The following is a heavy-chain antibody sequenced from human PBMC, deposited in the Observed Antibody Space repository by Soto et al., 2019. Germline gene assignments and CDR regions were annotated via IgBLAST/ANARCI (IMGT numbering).Heavy chain of an antibody. CDR1: GFTFSSYA. V-gene: IGHV3-23*01. D-gene: IGHD6-13*01. CDR3: AKGLQQLVQEGFDY. Sequence: PGGSLRLSCAASGFTFSSYAMSWVRQAPGKGLEWVSAISGSGGSTYDADSVKGRFTISRDNSKNTLYLQMNSLRAEDTAVYYCAKGLQQLVQEGFDYWGQGTLVTVSS. J-gene: IGHJ4*02. CDR2: ISGSGGST.